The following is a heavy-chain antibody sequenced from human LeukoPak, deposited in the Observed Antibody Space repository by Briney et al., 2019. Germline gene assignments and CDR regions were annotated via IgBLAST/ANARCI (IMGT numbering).Heavy chain of an antibody. Sequence: GGSLRLSCAASGFTFSSYAMSWVRQAPGKGLEWVSAISGSGGSTYYADSVKGRFTISRDNSKNTLYLQMNSLRAEDTAVYYCARDYDFWSGYSYNWFDPWGQGTLVTVSS. J-gene: IGHJ5*02. CDR2: ISGSGGST. CDR1: GFTFSSYA. V-gene: IGHV3-23*01. CDR3: ARDYDFWSGYSYNWFDP. D-gene: IGHD3-3*01.